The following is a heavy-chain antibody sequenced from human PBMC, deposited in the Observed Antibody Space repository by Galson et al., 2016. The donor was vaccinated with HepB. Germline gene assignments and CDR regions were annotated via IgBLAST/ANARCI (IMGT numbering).Heavy chain of an antibody. V-gene: IGHV3-21*01. CDR1: GFTFSSYS. CDR3: ARDPGIAASNRVGENAFEI. Sequence: SLRLSCAASGFTFSSYSMNWVRQAPGRGLEWVSSISRTSTYMYYADSVKGRFTISRDNAKNSHYLQMNSLRAEDTAVYYCARDPGIAASNRVGENAFEIWGQGTMVTVSS. D-gene: IGHD6-13*01. J-gene: IGHJ3*02. CDR2: ISRTSTYM.